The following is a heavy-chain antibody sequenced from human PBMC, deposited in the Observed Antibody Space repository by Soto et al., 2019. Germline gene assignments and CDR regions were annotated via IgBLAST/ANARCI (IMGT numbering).Heavy chain of an antibody. D-gene: IGHD6-13*01. V-gene: IGHV3-30*18. Sequence: QVQMVESGGGVVQPGRSLRLSCAASGSSFSSYGIHWVRQVPAKGLEWVAVISYDGTYTHYADSVKGHFTFSRYNSKSTVYLQMNSLRADDTAVSYCAKDRGYYSSSWPLYWGQGTMVTVSS. J-gene: IGHJ4*02. CDR1: GSSFSSYG. CDR2: ISYDGTYT. CDR3: AKDRGYYSSSWPLY.